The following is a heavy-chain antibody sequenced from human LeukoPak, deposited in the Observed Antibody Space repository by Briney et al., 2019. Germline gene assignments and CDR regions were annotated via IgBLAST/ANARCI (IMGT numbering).Heavy chain of an antibody. CDR1: GFTFSSYA. Sequence: GGSLRRSCAASGFTFSSYAMSWVRQAPGKGLEWVSAISGSGGSTYYADSVKGRFTISRDNSKNTLYLQMSSLRAEDTAVYYCARSLAAAGTNYYYGMDVWGQGTTVTVSS. J-gene: IGHJ6*02. CDR2: ISGSGGST. CDR3: ARSLAAAGTNYYYGMDV. D-gene: IGHD6-13*01. V-gene: IGHV3-23*01.